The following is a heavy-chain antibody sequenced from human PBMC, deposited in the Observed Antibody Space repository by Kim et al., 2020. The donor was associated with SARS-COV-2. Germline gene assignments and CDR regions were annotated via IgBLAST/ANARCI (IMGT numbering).Heavy chain of an antibody. V-gene: IGHV3-13*01. J-gene: IGHJ5*02. D-gene: IGHD3-10*01. Sequence: GGSLRLSCAASGFTFSSYDMHWVRQATGKGLEWVSAIGTAGDTYYPGSVKGRFTISRENAKNSLYLQMNSLRAGDTAVYYCAVGRVHGRWDYGSGSYQNWFDPWGQGTLVTVSS. CDR2: IGTAGDT. CDR3: AVGRVHGRWDYGSGSYQNWFDP. CDR1: GFTFSSYD.